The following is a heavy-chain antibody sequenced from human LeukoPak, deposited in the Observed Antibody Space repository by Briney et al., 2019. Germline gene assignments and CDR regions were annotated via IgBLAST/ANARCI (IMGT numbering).Heavy chain of an antibody. CDR2: IYTSGST. V-gene: IGHV4-61*02. J-gene: IGHJ5*02. Sequence: PSQTLSLTCTVSGGSISSGSYYWSWIRQPAGKGLEWIGRIYTSGSTNYNPSLKSRVTISVDTSKNQFSLKLSSVTAADTAVYYCARTLSRYNWFDPWGQGTLVTVSS. CDR1: GGSISSGSYY. CDR3: ARTLSRYNWFDP.